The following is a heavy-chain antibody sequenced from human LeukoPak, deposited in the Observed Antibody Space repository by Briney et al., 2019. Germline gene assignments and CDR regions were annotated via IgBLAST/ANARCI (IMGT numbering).Heavy chain of an antibody. Sequence: PSETLSLTCTVSGGSISSYYWSWIRQPPGKGLEWIGYIYYSGSTNYNPSLKSRVTISVDTSKNQFSLKLSSVTAADTAVYYCAREETTRSQRAFDYWGQGTLVTVSS. D-gene: IGHD2-15*01. CDR2: IYYSGST. J-gene: IGHJ4*02. CDR1: GGSISSYY. CDR3: AREETTRSQRAFDY. V-gene: IGHV4-59*12.